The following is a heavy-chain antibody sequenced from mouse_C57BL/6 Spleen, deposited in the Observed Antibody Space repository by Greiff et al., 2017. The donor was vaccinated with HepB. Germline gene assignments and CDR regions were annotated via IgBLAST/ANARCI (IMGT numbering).Heavy chain of an antibody. V-gene: IGHV1-31*01. CDR2: IYPYNGVS. CDR3: ARRGTAQATGAMDY. J-gene: IGHJ4*01. D-gene: IGHD3-2*02. CDR1: GYSFTGYY. Sequence: VQLQQSGPELVKPGASVKISCKASGYSFTGYYMHWVKQSHGNILDWIGYIYPYNGVSSYNQKFKGKATLTVDKSSSTAYMELRSLTSEASAVYYCARRGTAQATGAMDYWGQGTSVTVSS.